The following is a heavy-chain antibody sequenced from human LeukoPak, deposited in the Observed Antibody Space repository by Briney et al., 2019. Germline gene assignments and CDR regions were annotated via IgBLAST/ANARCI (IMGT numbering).Heavy chain of an antibody. Sequence: GGSLRLSCAASGFTLSSYSMNWVRQAPGKGLEWVSSISSSSSYIYYGDSVKGRFTISRDNAKNSVYLQMNSLRAEDTAVYYCARDPYSGNYGAYYYYYMDVWGKGTTVTISS. D-gene: IGHD1-26*01. CDR2: ISSSSSYI. V-gene: IGHV3-21*01. CDR3: ARDPYSGNYGAYYYYYMDV. J-gene: IGHJ6*03. CDR1: GFTLSSYS.